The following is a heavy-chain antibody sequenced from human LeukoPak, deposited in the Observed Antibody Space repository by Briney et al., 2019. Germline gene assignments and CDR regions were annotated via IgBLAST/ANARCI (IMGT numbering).Heavy chain of an antibody. CDR3: SIIVPAAMGYHYGIDF. V-gene: IGHV4-34*01. D-gene: IGHD2-2*01. CDR1: GGSFSGYY. J-gene: IGHJ6*01. CDR2: INHSGST. Sequence: SETLSLTCAVYGGSFSGYYWSWIRQPPRKGLEWIGEINHSGSTNYNQPLNSPVTISVHTSKNQSSLKPTSVTAADPALYYCSIIVPAAMGYHYGIDFWRQGTTVTVSS.